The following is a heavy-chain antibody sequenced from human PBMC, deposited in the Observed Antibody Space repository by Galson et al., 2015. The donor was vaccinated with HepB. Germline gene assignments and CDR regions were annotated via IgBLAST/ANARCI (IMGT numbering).Heavy chain of an antibody. V-gene: IGHV6-1*01. Sequence: CAISWDSVSNNNAAWNWIRQSPSRGLEWLGRTYYRARWYGVYAVSVRSRITINADTSKNHFSLQMNSLRTEDKAVYYCAKPIWGQGAFDMWGQGTMVTVSS. J-gene: IGHJ3*02. CDR1: WDSVSNNNAA. D-gene: IGHD7-27*01. CDR2: TYYRARWYG. CDR3: AKPIWGQGAFDM.